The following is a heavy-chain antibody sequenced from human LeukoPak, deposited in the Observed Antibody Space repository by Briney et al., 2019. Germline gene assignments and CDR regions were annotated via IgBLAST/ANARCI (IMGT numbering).Heavy chain of an antibody. Sequence: GGSLRLSCAASGFTFSSYWMSWVRQAPGKGLEWVANIRQDGSDKYYVDSVKGRFTISRDNSKNTLYLQMNSLRAEDTAVYYCAYQLLYEFDYWGQGTLVTVSS. V-gene: IGHV3-7*01. D-gene: IGHD2-2*02. CDR2: IRQDGSDK. J-gene: IGHJ4*02. CDR3: AYQLLYEFDY. CDR1: GFTFSSYW.